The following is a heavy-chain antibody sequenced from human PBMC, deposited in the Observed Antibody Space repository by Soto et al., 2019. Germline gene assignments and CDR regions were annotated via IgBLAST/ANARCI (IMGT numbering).Heavy chain of an antibody. CDR2: ISYDGSNK. D-gene: IGHD2-15*01. J-gene: IGHJ4*02. CDR1: GFTFSSYG. Sequence: QVQLVESGGGVVQPGRSLGLSCAASGFTFSSYGMHWVRQAPGKGLEWVAVISYDGSNKYYADSVKGRFTISRDNSKNTLYLQMNSLRVEDTAVYYCAKLGSWVVVAATRVTGDYWGQGSLVTVSS. V-gene: IGHV3-30*18. CDR3: AKLGSWVVVAATRVTGDY.